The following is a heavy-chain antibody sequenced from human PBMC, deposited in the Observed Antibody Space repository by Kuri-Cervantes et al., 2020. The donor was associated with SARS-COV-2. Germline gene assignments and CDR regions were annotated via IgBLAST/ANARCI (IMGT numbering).Heavy chain of an antibody. Sequence: GESLKISCAVSGFTLTNYAMSWVRLAPGKGLEWVSIISDTGDRTFYADSVEGRFTISRDNFKNTLYLQMNSLRAEDTAVYYCARDPDSSGWYAGEAFDIWGQGTMVTVSS. CDR1: GFTLTNYA. CDR3: ARDPDSSGWYAGEAFDI. CDR2: ISDTGDRT. J-gene: IGHJ3*02. V-gene: IGHV3-23*01. D-gene: IGHD6-19*01.